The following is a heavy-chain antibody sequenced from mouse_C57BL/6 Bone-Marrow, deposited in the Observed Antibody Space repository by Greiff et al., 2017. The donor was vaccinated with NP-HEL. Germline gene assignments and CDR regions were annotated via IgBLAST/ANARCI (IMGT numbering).Heavy chain of an antibody. CDR3: AIAGHYGSSYGAWFAY. V-gene: IGHV1-74*01. D-gene: IGHD1-1*01. CDR1: GYTFTSYW. J-gene: IGHJ3*01. Sequence: QVQLQQPGAELVKPGASVKVSCKASGYTFTSYWMHWVKQRPGQGLEWIGRIHPSDSDTNYNQKFKGKATLTVDKSSSTAYMQLSSLTSEDSAVYDGAIAGHYGSSYGAWFAYWGQGTLVTVSA. CDR2: IHPSDSDT.